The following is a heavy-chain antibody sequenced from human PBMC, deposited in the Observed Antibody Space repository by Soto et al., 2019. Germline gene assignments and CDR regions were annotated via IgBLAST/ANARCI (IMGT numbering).Heavy chain of an antibody. Sequence: ASVKVSCKASGYTFTSYGLSWVRQAPGQGLEWMGWINPFDGSRMFAQSFQGRVTMTRDTSTSTVYMEVSSLRSEDTAVYYCSRVDPGETSPFDHWGQGTLVTVSS. CDR1: GYTFTSYG. D-gene: IGHD3-10*01. J-gene: IGHJ4*02. CDR3: SRVDPGETSPFDH. CDR2: INPFDGSR. V-gene: IGHV1-18*01.